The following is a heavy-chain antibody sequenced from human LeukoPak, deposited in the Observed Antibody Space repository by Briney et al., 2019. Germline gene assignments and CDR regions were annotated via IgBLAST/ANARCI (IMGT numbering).Heavy chain of an antibody. CDR1: GYTFTSYG. Sequence: ASVKVSCKASGYTFTSYGISWVRQAPGQGLEWMGWISAYNGNTNYAQKLQGRVTMTTDTSTSTAYMELRSLRSEDTAVYYCARAGRGGVDTAMVDYYYYMDVWGKGTTVTVSS. CDR3: ARAGRGGVDTAMVDYYYYMDV. V-gene: IGHV1-18*01. J-gene: IGHJ6*03. D-gene: IGHD5-18*01. CDR2: ISAYNGNT.